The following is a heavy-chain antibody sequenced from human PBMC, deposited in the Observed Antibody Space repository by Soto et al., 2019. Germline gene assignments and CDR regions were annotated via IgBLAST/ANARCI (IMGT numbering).Heavy chain of an antibody. Sequence: GRLVQSGAEVKKPGSSLKVSCKTSGVSFNINVIGWVRQPPGHGLEWMGGGSPPLRTSNYARRFQGRISITADASTGTVNMELSSLTSEDKAQYYCARVLYYGSGSYSPYGMDVWGQGTTVTVSS. CDR3: ARVLYYGSGSYSPYGMDV. CDR1: GVSFNINV. D-gene: IGHD3-10*01. CDR2: GSPPLRTS. J-gene: IGHJ6*02. V-gene: IGHV1-69*01.